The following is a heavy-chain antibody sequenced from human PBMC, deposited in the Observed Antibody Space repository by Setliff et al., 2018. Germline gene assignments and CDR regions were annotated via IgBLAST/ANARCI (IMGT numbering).Heavy chain of an antibody. CDR2: IYYSGST. D-gene: IGHD3-3*01. J-gene: IGHJ4*02. V-gene: IGHV4-39*07. Sequence: GSLRLSCAASGFTFSSYAMSWVRQPPGKGLEWIGSIYYSGSTYYNPSLKSRVTISVDTSKNQFSLKLSSVTAADTAVYYCARERMYYNFWSGYSDYWGQGTLVTVSS. CDR3: ARERMYYNFWSGYSDY. CDR1: GFTFSSYA.